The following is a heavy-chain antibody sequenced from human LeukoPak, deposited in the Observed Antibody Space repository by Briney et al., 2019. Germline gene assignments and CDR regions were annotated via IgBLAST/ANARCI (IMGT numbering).Heavy chain of an antibody. D-gene: IGHD6-13*01. CDR1: GFTFSSYG. CDR3: TRGYSSSWYGVQTPYYFDY. Sequence: GGSLSLSCAASGFTFSSYGMHWVRQAPGKGLDWVAFIRYDGRNKYYADSVKGRFTISRDNSKNTLYLQMNSLRAEDTAVYYCTRGYSSSWYGVQTPYYFDYWGQGTLVTVSS. V-gene: IGHV3-30*02. J-gene: IGHJ4*02. CDR2: IRYDGRNK.